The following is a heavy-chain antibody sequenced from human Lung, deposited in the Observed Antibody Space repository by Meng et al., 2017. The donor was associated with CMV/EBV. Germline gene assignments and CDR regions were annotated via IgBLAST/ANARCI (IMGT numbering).Heavy chain of an antibody. Sequence: QVLPQQVGLGLVKPSQTLPLTCIFSAGSLSSGGYYWSWIRQHPGKGLEWIGYIHSSGSTYYNPSLKSRLTISVDTSKNQFSLKLSSVTAADTAVYYCARASYGSGSPLGESWFDPWGQGTLVTVSS. V-gene: IGHV4-31*03. CDR1: AGSLSSGGYY. D-gene: IGHD3-10*01. J-gene: IGHJ5*02. CDR2: IHSSGST. CDR3: ARASYGSGSPLGESWFDP.